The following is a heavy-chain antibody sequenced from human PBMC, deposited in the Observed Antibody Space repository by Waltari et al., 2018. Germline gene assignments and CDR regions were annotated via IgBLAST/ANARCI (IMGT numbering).Heavy chain of an antibody. CDR1: GYSISSGYY. Sequence: QVQLQESGPGLVKPSETLSLTCAVSGYSISSGYYWGWIRQSPGKGLEWIGSVYRSGSTYYNPSLKSLVTISVDTSKNQFSLKLGSVTAADTAVYYCAGAVVASGSNYYGMDVWGQGP. V-gene: IGHV4-38-2*01. CDR3: AGAVVASGSNYYGMDV. D-gene: IGHD2-15*01. CDR2: VYRSGST. J-gene: IGHJ6*02.